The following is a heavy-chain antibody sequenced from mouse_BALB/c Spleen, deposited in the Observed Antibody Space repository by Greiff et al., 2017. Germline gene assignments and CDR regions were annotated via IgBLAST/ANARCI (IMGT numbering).Heavy chain of an antibody. Sequence: VQLQQSGPSLVKPSQTLSLTCSVTGDSITSGYWNWIRKFPGNKLEYMGYISYSGSTYYNPSLKSRISITRDTSKNQYYLQLNSVTTEDTATYYCARLSGTGHYFDYWGQGTTLTVSS. CDR3: ARLSGTGHYFDY. D-gene: IGHD4-1*01. V-gene: IGHV3-8*02. J-gene: IGHJ2*01. CDR1: GDSITSGY. CDR2: ISYSGST.